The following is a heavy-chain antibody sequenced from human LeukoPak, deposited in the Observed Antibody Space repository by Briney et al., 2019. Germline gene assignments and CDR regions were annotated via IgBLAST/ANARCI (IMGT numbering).Heavy chain of an antibody. V-gene: IGHV1-18*01. CDR2: ISAYNGNT. CDR1: GYTFTSYG. J-gene: IGHJ4*02. D-gene: IGHD2-2*01. CDR3: ARDWIRYCSSTSCYLSDY. Sequence: GASVKVSCKASGYTFTSYGISWVRQAPGQGLEWMGWISAYNGNTNYAQKLQGRVTMTTDTSTSTAYMGLRSLRSDDTAVYYCARDWIRYCSSTSCYLSDYWGQGTLVTVSS.